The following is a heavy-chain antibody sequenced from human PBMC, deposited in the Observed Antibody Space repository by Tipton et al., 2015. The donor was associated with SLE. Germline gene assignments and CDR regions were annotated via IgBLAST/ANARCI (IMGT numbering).Heavy chain of an antibody. V-gene: IGHV4-38-2*02. J-gene: IGHJ4*02. CDR2: IYHSGNT. CDR3: ARDLSSAYYYADYFDY. Sequence: TLSLTCAVSGYSISSGYYWGWIRQPPGKGLEWIGSIYHSGNTYYNPSLKSRVSIVVDTSKNQFSLKLSSVTAADTAVYYCARDLSSAYYYADYFDYWGQGTLVTVSS. CDR1: GYSISSGYY. D-gene: IGHD3-22*01.